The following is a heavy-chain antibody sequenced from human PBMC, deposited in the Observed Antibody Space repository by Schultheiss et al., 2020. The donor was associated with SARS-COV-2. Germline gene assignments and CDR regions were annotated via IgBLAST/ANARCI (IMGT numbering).Heavy chain of an antibody. D-gene: IGHD2-15*01. CDR3: AKSPDILLGYYYGMDV. J-gene: IGHJ6*02. CDR2: ISFDGTNK. V-gene: IGHV3-30*04. CDR1: GFSFSGYA. Sequence: GGSLRLSCAASGFSFSGYAMHWVRQAPGKGLEWVAVISFDGTNKYYADSVKGRFTISRDNSKNTLFVQMNSLRAEDTAVYSCAKSPDILLGYYYGMDVWGQGTTVTVSS.